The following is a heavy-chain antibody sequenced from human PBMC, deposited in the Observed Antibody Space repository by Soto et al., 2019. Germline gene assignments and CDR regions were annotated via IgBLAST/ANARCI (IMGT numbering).Heavy chain of an antibody. CDR1: GFTFDDYA. V-gene: IGHV3-9*01. D-gene: IGHD2-2*01. CDR3: AKSWGYCSSTSCYAFDI. Sequence: SLRLSCAASGFTFDDYAMHWVRQAPGKGLEWVSGISWNSGSIGYADSVKGRFTISRDNAKNSLYLQMNSLRAEDTAFYYCAKSWGYCSSTSCYAFDIWGQGTMVTVSS. CDR2: ISWNSGSI. J-gene: IGHJ3*02.